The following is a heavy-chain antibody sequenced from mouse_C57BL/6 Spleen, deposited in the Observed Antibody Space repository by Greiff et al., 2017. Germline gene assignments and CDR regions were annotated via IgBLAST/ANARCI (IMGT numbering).Heavy chain of an antibody. CDR3: ARDEYGSSSY. CDR1: GYTFTSYT. J-gene: IGHJ2*01. D-gene: IGHD1-1*01. CDR2: INPSSGYT. Sequence: QVQLQQSGAELARPGASVKMSCKASGYTFTSYTMHWVKQRPGQGLEWIGYINPSSGYTKYNQKFKDKATLTADKSSSTAYMQLSSLKSEDSSVYSFARDEYGSSSYWGQGTPLTVSS. V-gene: IGHV1-4*01.